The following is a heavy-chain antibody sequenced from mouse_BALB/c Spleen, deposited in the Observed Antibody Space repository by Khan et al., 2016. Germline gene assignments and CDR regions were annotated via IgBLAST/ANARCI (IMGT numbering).Heavy chain of an antibody. D-gene: IGHD1-1*01. CDR1: GYSITSDYA. V-gene: IGHV3-2*02. Sequence: EVQLQESGPGLVKPSQSLSLTCSVTGYSITSDYAWNWLRQFPGSKLEWMGYITYSGSTSYNPSLKSRISITRDTTKNQFFLQLKSVTTEETATYYGARDYDGSSFFDNWGQGTLVTVPP. CDR3: ARDYDGSSFFDN. CDR2: ITYSGST. J-gene: IGHJ3*01.